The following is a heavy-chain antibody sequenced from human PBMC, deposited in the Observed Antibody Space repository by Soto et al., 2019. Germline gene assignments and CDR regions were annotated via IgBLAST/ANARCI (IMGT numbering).Heavy chain of an antibody. CDR2: TTSGGYST. D-gene: IGHD2-2*01. CDR1: GFTFSSYA. CDR3: TKAGGHCSSTSCYPHWFVP. Sequence: GGSLRLSCTASGFTFSSYAMNWVRQAPGKGLEWVSATTSGGYSTYYADSVKGRFTTSRDDAKNTLYLQMNSLRAVDTAIYYCTKAGGHCSSTSCYPHWFVPWGQGAQVTVSS. V-gene: IGHV3-23*01. J-gene: IGHJ5*02.